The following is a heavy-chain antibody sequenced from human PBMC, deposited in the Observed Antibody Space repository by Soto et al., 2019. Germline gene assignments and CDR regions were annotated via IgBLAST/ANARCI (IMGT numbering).Heavy chain of an antibody. CDR3: AKDRGYGSGSYPDY. CDR1: GFTFRSYG. CDR2: ISYDGSHK. Sequence: QVQLVESGGGVVQPGRSLRLACAASGFTFRSYGMHWVRQAPGKGLEWVAVISYDGSHKYDADSVKGRFTISRDNSKNTLYLQMNILRAEYTAVYYCAKDRGYGSGSYPDYWGQGTLVTVSS. D-gene: IGHD3-10*01. V-gene: IGHV3-30*18. J-gene: IGHJ4*02.